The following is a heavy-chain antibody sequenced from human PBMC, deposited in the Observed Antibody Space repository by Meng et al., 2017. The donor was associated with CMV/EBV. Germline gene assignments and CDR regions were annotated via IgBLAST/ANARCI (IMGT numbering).Heavy chain of an antibody. CDR1: GFTFSSYA. J-gene: IGHJ3*02. CDR3: ARARGGRSYYYDSSGYYSAYRGGAFDI. Sequence: GGSLRLSCAASGFTFSSYAVYWVRQAPGKGLEWVAVISYDGNNKYYADSVKGRFTISRDNSKNTLYLQMNSLRVEDTAVYYCARARGGRSYYYDSSGYYSAYRGGAFDIWGQGTMVTVSS. D-gene: IGHD3-22*01. V-gene: IGHV3-30*04. CDR2: ISYDGNNK.